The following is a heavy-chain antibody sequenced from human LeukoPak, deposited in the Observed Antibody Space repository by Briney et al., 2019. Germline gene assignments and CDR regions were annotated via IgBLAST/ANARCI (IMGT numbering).Heavy chain of an antibody. V-gene: IGHV1-69*04. CDR3: ARESRGSP. Sequence: SVKVSCKASGGTFSSYAVSWVRQAPGQGLEWMGRIIPILGTTHYGQRFQGRVTFTADKARSTVYMELSIVRSEDTAVYYCARESRGSPWGQGTLSPSPQ. D-gene: IGHD5/OR15-5a*01. J-gene: IGHJ5*02. CDR1: GGTFSSYA. CDR2: IIPILGTT.